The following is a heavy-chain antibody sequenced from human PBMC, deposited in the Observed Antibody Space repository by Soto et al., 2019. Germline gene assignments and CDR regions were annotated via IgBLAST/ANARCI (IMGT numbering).Heavy chain of an antibody. CDR1: GGTFSKYS. D-gene: IGHD3-3*01. J-gene: IGHJ4*02. CDR3: ASASAPDVDY. Sequence: QVPLVQSGAEVKKPGSSVKVSCKASGGTFSKYSITWIRQAPGQGLEWMGRIIPFLGVTNYAQKFKGRVTITAEKSTSTAHMELNNLRSEDTAVYFCASASAPDVDYWGQGTPITVSS. CDR2: IIPFLGVT. V-gene: IGHV1-69*02.